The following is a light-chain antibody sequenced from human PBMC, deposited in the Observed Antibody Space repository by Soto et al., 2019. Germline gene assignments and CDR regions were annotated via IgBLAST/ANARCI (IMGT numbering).Light chain of an antibody. CDR3: ETWDSNTRV. V-gene: IGLV4-60*02. CDR1: SGHSSYI. J-gene: IGLJ3*02. Sequence: QPVLTQSSSASASLGSSVKLTCTLSSGHSSYIIAWHQQQPGKAPRYLMKLEGSGSYNKGSGVPDRFSGSSAGADRYLTISNLRFEDEAEYYCETWDSNTRVFGGGTKLTVL. CDR2: LEGSGSY.